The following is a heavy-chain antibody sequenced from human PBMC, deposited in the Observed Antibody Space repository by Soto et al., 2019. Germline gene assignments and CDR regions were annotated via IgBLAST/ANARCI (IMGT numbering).Heavy chain of an antibody. J-gene: IGHJ6*02. Sequence: PGESLKISCKGSGYSFTSYWISWVRQMPGKGLEWMGRIDPSDSYTNYSPSFQGHVTISADKSISTAYLQWSSLKASDTAMYYCSRHGRPEYSSSATDYYYYGMDVWGQGTTVTVSS. D-gene: IGHD6-6*01. CDR1: GYSFTSYW. CDR2: IDPSDSYT. V-gene: IGHV5-10-1*01. CDR3: SRHGRPEYSSSATDYYYYGMDV.